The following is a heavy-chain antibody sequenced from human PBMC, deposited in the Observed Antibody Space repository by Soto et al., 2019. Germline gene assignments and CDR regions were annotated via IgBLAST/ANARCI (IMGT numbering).Heavy chain of an antibody. D-gene: IGHD5-12*01. CDR1: GFTFSSYA. Sequence: QVQLVESGGGVVQPGRSLRLSCAASGFTFSSYAMHWVRQAPGKGLEWVAVISYDGSNKYYADSVKGRFTISRDNSKNTLYLQMNSLRAEDTAVYYCARENVDMRYYYGMDVWGQGTTVTVSS. V-gene: IGHV3-30-3*01. CDR3: ARENVDMRYYYGMDV. J-gene: IGHJ6*02. CDR2: ISYDGSNK.